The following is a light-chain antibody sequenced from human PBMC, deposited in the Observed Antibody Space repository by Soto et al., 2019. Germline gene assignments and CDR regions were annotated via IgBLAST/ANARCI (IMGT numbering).Light chain of an antibody. CDR1: SSYVDGYNY. Sequence: QSVLTQPRSVSGSPGQSVTISCTGTSSYVDGYNYVSWYQQHPGKAPKLMIYDVSKRPSGVPDRFSGSRSGNTASLTISGLQAEDEADYYCCSYAGSYTKVFGTGTRSPS. CDR3: CSYAGSYTKV. J-gene: IGLJ1*01. CDR2: DVS. V-gene: IGLV2-11*01.